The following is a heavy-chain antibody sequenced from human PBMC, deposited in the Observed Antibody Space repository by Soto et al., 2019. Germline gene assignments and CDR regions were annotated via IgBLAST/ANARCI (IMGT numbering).Heavy chain of an antibody. CDR3: AKSEAYDSSGYLTYYYYSGMDV. CDR2: IYYSGST. J-gene: IGHJ6*04. Sequence: TLSLTCIVSGVSINSGGYYWTWIRQHPGEGLEWIGYIYYSGSTHYNPSLKSRLTISVDTSKNQFSLRLSSVTAADTAVYYCAKSEAYDSSGYLTYYYYSGMDVWGKGTTVTVS. CDR1: GVSINSGGYY. D-gene: IGHD3-22*01. V-gene: IGHV4-31*03.